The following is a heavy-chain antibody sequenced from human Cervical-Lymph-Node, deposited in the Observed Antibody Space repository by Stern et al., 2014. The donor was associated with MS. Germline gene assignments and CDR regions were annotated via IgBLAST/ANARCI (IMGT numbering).Heavy chain of an antibody. D-gene: IGHD6-13*01. V-gene: IGHV1-18*04. CDR3: ARSSSRNWYAEPQFDY. Sequence: QMQLVQSGAEVKKPGASVKVSCKASGYTFTSYGISWVRQAPGQGLEWMGWISANNGNTNYAQKLQGRVTMTTDTSTSTAYMELRSLRSDDTAVYYCARSSSRNWYAEPQFDYWGQGTLVTVSS. CDR2: ISANNGNT. J-gene: IGHJ4*02. CDR1: GYTFTSYG.